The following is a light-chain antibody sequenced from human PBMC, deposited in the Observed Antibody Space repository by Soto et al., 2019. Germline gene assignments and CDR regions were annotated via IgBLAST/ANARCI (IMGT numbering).Light chain of an antibody. Sequence: DIQVTQSPSSVSASVGDRVTITCRTSEDVSSWLAWYQQKPGKAPELLIYSASTLQTGVPSRFSGSGSGTDFTLTISSLQPEDSATYYCQPANSFPLTFGRGTKVEIK. CDR1: EDVSSW. J-gene: IGKJ4*01. CDR3: QPANSFPLT. CDR2: SAS. V-gene: IGKV1-12*01.